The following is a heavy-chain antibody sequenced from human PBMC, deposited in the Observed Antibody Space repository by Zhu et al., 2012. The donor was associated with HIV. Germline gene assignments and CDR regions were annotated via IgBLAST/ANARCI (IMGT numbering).Heavy chain of an antibody. CDR1: GASFNDYY. CDR3: VGHRPHFGF. J-gene: IGHJ4*02. D-gene: IGHD6-6*01. CDR2: INHNGAT. V-gene: IGHV4-34*02. Sequence: QVRLEQWGAGQVRTSETLSLTCAVYGASFNDYYWSWIRQSPGKGPEWIGEINHNGATTYTTSLKSRVTMAVDTSKSQFSLKLRSVSAADAATYFCVGHRPHFGFWGQGTPVTVSS.